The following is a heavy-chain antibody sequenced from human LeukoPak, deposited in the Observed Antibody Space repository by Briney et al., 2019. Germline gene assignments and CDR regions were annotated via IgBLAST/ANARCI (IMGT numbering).Heavy chain of an antibody. J-gene: IGHJ1*01. D-gene: IGHD7-27*01. V-gene: IGHV3-23*01. Sequence: TGGSLRLSCAASAFTFSVHGINWVPQAPGKGLEWVSAISPCGDITYYTHSVQGRFTISRDNPRNIVYVQMNSLRVEDTAVYYCAKDDAWGRFQHWGQGTLVSVSS. CDR2: ISPCGDIT. CDR3: AKDDAWGRFQH. CDR1: AFTFSVHG.